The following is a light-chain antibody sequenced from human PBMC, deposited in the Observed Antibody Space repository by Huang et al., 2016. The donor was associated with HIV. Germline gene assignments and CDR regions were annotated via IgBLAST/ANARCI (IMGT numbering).Light chain of an antibody. Sequence: EIVMTQSPATLSVSPGERATLSCRASQSVSSTFDWYQQKPGRAPRLLIYVASTRATGIPARFSVSGSGTEFTLTISSLQSEDFAVYYCQQYNDWPPEGTFGQGTKVEIK. CDR1: QSVSST. V-gene: IGKV3-15*01. CDR3: QQYNDWPPEGT. J-gene: IGKJ1*01. CDR2: VAS.